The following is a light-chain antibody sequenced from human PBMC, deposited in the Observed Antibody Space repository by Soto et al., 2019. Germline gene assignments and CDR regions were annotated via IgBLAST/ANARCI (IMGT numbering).Light chain of an antibody. V-gene: IGKV3-11*01. Sequence: EIVLTQSPATLSLSPGERATLSCRASQSVSSYLAWYQQKPGQAPRLLIYDASNRATGIPARFSGSGSGTDFTLTISSLEPADFAVYYCQQRSNWLPLTFGGGTKVEIK. CDR3: QQRSNWLPLT. CDR1: QSVSSY. CDR2: DAS. J-gene: IGKJ4*01.